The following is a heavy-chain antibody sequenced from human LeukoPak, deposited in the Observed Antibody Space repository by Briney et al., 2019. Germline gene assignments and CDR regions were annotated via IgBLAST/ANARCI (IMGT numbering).Heavy chain of an antibody. D-gene: IGHD6-13*01. CDR1: GFTFSSYA. CDR3: AKAGSRPLYYFDY. CDR2: ISGSGGST. V-gene: IGHV3-23*01. J-gene: IGHJ4*02. Sequence: GGSLRLSCAASGFTFSSYAMSWVRQAPGKGLEWVSAISGSGGSTYYADSVKGRFTISRDNSKTTLYLQMNSLRAEDTAVYYCAKAGSRPLYYFDYWGQGTLVTVSS.